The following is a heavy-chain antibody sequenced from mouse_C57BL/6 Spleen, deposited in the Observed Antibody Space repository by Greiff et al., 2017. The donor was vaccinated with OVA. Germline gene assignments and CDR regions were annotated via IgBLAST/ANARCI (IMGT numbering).Heavy chain of an antibody. CDR1: GFSFNTYA. V-gene: IGHV10-1*01. CDR2: IRSKSNNYAT. CDR3: VRGDPSAMDY. J-gene: IGHJ4*01. Sequence: DVMLVESGGGLVQPKGSLKLSCAASGFSFNTYAMNWVRQAPGKGLEWVARIRSKSNNYATYYADSVKDRFTISRDDSESMLYLQMNNLKTEDTAMYYCVRGDPSAMDYWGQGTSVTVSS.